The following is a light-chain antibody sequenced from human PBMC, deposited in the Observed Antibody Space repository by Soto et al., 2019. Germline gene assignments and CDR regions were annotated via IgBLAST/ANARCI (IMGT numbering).Light chain of an antibody. J-gene: IGKJ4*01. CDR1: QSVSSY. CDR3: QQSSNWPPT. Sequence: EIVLTQSPATLSLSPGERATLSCRASQSVSSYLAWYKQKPGQAPRLLIYDASNRATGIPARFSGSGSGTDFTLTISSLEPEDFAVYYCQQSSNWPPTFGGGTKVEIK. V-gene: IGKV3-11*01. CDR2: DAS.